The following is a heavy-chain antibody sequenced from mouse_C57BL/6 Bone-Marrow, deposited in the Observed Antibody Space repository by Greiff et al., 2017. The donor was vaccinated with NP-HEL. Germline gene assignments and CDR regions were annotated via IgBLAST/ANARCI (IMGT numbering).Heavy chain of an antibody. CDR2: ISNGGGST. V-gene: IGHV5-12*01. CDR3: ARSITTVVAWYFDV. Sequence: EVQLVESGGGLVQPGGSLKLSCAASGFTFSDYYMYWVRQTPEKRLEWVAYISNGGGSTYYPDTVKGRFTISRDNAKNTLYLQMSRLKSEDTAMYYCARSITTVVAWYFDVWGTGTTVTVSS. CDR1: GFTFSDYY. J-gene: IGHJ1*03. D-gene: IGHD1-1*01.